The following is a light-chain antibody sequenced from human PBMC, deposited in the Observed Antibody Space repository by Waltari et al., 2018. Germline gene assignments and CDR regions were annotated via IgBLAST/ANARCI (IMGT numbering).Light chain of an antibody. CDR2: DVS. J-gene: IGLJ2*01. CDR1: SSDIGGYSF. Sequence: QSALTQPASVSGSPGQSITISCTGTSSDIGGYSFVSWYQQHPGKAPKLMIYDVSNRPSGVSDRFSGSKSGNTASLTISGLQAEDEADYYCSSYSNNNTPYVVLLFGGGTKLTVL. CDR3: SSYSNNNTPYVVLL. V-gene: IGLV2-14*03.